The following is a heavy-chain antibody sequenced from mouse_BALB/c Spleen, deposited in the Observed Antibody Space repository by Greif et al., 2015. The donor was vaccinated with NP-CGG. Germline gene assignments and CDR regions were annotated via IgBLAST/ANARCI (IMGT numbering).Heavy chain of an antibody. CDR1: GYTFTSYY. Sequence: VQLQQSGPELVKPGASVRISCKASGYTFTSYYIHWVKQRPGQGLEWIGWIYPGNVNTKYNEKFKGKATLTADKSASTAYMQLSSLTSEDSAVYFCARPIPGYYAMDYWGQGTSVTVSS. V-gene: IGHV1S56*01. CDR3: ARPIPGYYAMDY. J-gene: IGHJ4*01. CDR2: IYPGNVNT.